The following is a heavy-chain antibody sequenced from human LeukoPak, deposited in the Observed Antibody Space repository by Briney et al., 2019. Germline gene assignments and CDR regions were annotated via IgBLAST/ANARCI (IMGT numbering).Heavy chain of an antibody. D-gene: IGHD3-3*01. CDR1: GFTFSDYG. J-gene: IGHJ4*02. V-gene: IGHV3-23*01. CDR2: ISGFGDST. Sequence: PGGSLRLSCAASGFTFSDYGMTWVRQAPGKGLEWVSAISGFGDSTYYTDSVKGRFTISRDNSKNTLFLQMNSLRAEDTAVYYCAKGTFRDFWSGPSFDYWGQGTLVTVSS. CDR3: AKGTFRDFWSGPSFDY.